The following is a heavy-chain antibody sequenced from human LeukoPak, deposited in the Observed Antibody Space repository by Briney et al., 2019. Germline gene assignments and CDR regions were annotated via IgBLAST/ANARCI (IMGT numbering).Heavy chain of an antibody. J-gene: IGHJ4*02. CDR3: VRDLTGTSYFDY. CDR1: GGTFSSYA. D-gene: IGHD1-20*01. V-gene: IGHV1-69*05. Sequence: ASVKVSCKASGGTFSSYAISWVRQAPGQGLEWMGGIIPIFGTANYAQKFQGRVTITTDESTSTAYMELSSLRSEDTAVYYCVRDLTGTSYFDYWGQGTLVTVSS. CDR2: IIPIFGTA.